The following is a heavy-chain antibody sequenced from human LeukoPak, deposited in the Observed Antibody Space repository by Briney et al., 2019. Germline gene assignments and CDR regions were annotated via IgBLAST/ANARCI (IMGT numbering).Heavy chain of an antibody. CDR1: GGTFSSYA. D-gene: IGHD2-15*01. CDR2: IIPIFGTA. CDR3: AREMMVGATPWFDP. J-gene: IGHJ5*02. Sequence: SVKVSCKASGGTFSSYAISWVRQAPGQGLEWMGGIIPIFGTANYAQKFQGRVTITADESTSTAYMELSSLRSEDTAVYYCAREMMVGATPWFDPWGQGTLVTVSS. V-gene: IGHV1-69*13.